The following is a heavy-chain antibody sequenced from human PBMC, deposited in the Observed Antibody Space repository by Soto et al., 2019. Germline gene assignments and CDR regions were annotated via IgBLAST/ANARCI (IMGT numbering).Heavy chain of an antibody. J-gene: IGHJ6*02. CDR1: GFTFRSYP. D-gene: IGHD5-18*01. V-gene: IGHV3-30-3*01. CDR2: ISYDGSKK. Sequence: GGSLRLSCAASGFTFRSYPMHWVRQAPGKGLEWVAVISYDGSKKFYAESVEGRFTMSRDNSKNTLYLQMNSLRAEDTAVYYCAREMTAPSDYYNCLDVWGQGTTVTVSS. CDR3: AREMTAPSDYYNCLDV.